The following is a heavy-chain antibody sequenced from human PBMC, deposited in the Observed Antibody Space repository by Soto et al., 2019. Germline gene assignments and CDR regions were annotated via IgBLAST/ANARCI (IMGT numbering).Heavy chain of an antibody. CDR3: ARSDDGPQGHYFDY. V-gene: IGHV1-18*01. CDR1: GYTFTSYG. Sequence: GASVKVSCKASGYTFTSYGISWVRQAPGQGLEWMGWINAYNGDTNYAQKFQGWVTMTRDTSISTAYMELSRLRSDDTAVYYCARSDDGPQGHYFDYWGQGTLVTVSS. CDR2: INAYNGDT. J-gene: IGHJ4*02.